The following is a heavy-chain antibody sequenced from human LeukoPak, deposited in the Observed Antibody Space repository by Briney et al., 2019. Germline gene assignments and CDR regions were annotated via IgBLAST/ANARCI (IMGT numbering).Heavy chain of an antibody. CDR2: ISYDGSNK. J-gene: IGHJ6*04. CDR3: AKDAPPCSGGSCYSGYYFYGMDV. D-gene: IGHD2-15*01. V-gene: IGHV3-30*18. CDR1: GLTFSGYG. Sequence: PGGSLRLSCVVSGLTFSGYGMHWVRQAPGKGLEWVAVISYDGSNKYYADSVKGRFTISRDNSKNTLYLQMNSLRAEDTAVFYCAKDAPPCSGGSCYSGYYFYGMDVWGKGTTVTVSS.